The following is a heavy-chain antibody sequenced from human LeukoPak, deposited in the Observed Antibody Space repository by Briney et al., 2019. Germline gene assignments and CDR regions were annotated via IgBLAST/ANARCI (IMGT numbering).Heavy chain of an antibody. CDR2: ISSSSSTI. Sequence: GGSLRLSCAASGFTFSSYSMNWVRQAPRKGLEWVSYISSSSSTIYYADSVKGRFTISRDNLKKTLNLQMDYLEAEDTAVYYCAKEEGWGVNSFDMWGQGTMVTVSS. J-gene: IGHJ3*02. CDR3: AKEEGWGVNSFDM. D-gene: IGHD1-26*01. V-gene: IGHV3-48*01. CDR1: GFTFSSYS.